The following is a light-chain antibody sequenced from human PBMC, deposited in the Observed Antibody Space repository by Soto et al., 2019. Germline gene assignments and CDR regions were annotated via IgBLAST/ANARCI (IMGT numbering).Light chain of an antibody. CDR1: QSVSSN. V-gene: IGKV3-15*01. CDR3: QQYNKWPLT. CDR2: HAS. Sequence: EIVMTQSPATLSGSPGQRATLSCRASQSVSSNLAWYQQKPGQAPRLLIYHASTSATGIPARFSGSGSGTEFSLTISSLQSEDFAVYYCQQYNKWPLTFGGGNKVEI. J-gene: IGKJ4*01.